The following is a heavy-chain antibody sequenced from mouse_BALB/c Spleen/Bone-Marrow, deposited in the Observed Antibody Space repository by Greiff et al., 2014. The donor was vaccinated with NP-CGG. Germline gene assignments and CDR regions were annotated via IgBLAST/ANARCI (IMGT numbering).Heavy chain of an antibody. Sequence: QGQLMESGAELVRPGASVKISCKASGYPLSSYWMNWGKQRPGQGLEWIGQIYPGDGETNYNGKFKGNATLTADKSSSTAYMQLISLTSEDSAVYFCARKYGDYWGQGTTLTVSS. J-gene: IGHJ2*01. CDR3: ARKYGDY. CDR1: GYPLSSYW. V-gene: IGHV1-80*01. CDR2: IYPGDGET. D-gene: IGHD2-10*02.